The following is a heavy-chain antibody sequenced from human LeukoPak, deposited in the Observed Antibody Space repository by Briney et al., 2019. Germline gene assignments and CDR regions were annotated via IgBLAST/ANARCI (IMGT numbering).Heavy chain of an antibody. CDR3: ARVSHYGGNSRTLDYYYYGMDV. CDR1: GYTFTSYG. V-gene: IGHV1-18*01. J-gene: IGHJ6*02. CDR2: ISAYNGNT. Sequence: GASVKVSCKASGYTFTSYGISWVRQAPGQGLEWMGWISAYNGNTNYAQKLQGRVTMTTDTSTSTAYMELRSLRSDGTAVYYCARVSHYGGNSRTLDYYYYGMDVWGQGTTVTVSS. D-gene: IGHD4-23*01.